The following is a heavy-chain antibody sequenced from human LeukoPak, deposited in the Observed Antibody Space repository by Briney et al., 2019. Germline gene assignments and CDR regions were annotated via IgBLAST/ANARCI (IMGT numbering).Heavy chain of an antibody. CDR1: GGTFSSYA. J-gene: IGHJ4*02. CDR3: ARVEGSGWYDY. Sequence: GASVPVSCKASGGTFSSYAISWVRQAPGQGLEWMGGIIPIFGTANYAQKFQGRVTITAGESTSTAYMELSSLRSEDTAVYYCARVEGSGWYDYWGQGTLVTVSS. D-gene: IGHD6-19*01. V-gene: IGHV1-69*13. CDR2: IIPIFGTA.